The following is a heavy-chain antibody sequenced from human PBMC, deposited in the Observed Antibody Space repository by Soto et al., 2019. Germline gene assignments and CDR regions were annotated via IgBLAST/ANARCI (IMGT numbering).Heavy chain of an antibody. D-gene: IGHD3-16*01. CDR1: GFSLSARGVG. J-gene: IGHJ4*02. CDR2: ISWKDDK. Sequence: SGPTLVNPTQTLTLTCTVSGFSLSARGVGVGWFRQPPGRPLEWLAIISWKDDKRYTPSLQSRLTLTKDASKNQVVLTMTDMDPMDTATYSCAHSPWGAAPGYWRPGTLVTVSS. CDR3: AHSPWGAAPGY. V-gene: IGHV2-5*01.